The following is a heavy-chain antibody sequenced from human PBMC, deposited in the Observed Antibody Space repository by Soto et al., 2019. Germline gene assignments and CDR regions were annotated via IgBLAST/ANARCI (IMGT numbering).Heavy chain of an antibody. D-gene: IGHD4-17*01. CDR2: INPSGGST. CDR3: ARTTLNHDYGDYPKPEYFQH. V-gene: IGHV1-46*03. CDR1: GYTFTSYY. Sequence: QVQLVQSGAEVKKPGASVKVSCKASGYTFTSYYMHWVRQAPGQGLEWMGIINPSGGSTSYTQKFQGRVTMTRDTSTSTVYMELSSLRSEDTAVYYCARTTLNHDYGDYPKPEYFQHWGQGTLVTVSS. J-gene: IGHJ1*01.